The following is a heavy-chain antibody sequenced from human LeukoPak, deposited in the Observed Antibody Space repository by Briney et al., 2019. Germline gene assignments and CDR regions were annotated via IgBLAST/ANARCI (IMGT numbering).Heavy chain of an antibody. D-gene: IGHD3-10*01. CDR3: ARVLVRGVITYFDY. Sequence: SETLSLTCTVSGGSISSYYWSWIRQPPGKGLEWIGYIYYSGSTNYNPYLKSRVTISVDTSKNQFSLKLSSVTAADTAVYYCARVLVRGVITYFDYWGQGTLVTVSS. CDR1: GGSISSYY. CDR2: IYYSGST. V-gene: IGHV4-59*12. J-gene: IGHJ4*02.